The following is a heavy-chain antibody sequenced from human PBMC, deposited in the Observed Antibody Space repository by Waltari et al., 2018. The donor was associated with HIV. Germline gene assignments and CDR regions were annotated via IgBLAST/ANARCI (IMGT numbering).Heavy chain of an antibody. CDR2: ISWNRGRI. V-gene: IGHV3-9*01. Sequence: EVQLVESGGGLVQPGRSLRLSCAVSGFTFVDYSMPWVRKAPGKGLEWVTGISWNRGRIGYADSVKGRFTISRDNAKNSLYLQMNSLRAEDTALYYCAKDKRRYCSSTSCYYYFDYWGQGTLVTVSS. D-gene: IGHD2-2*01. J-gene: IGHJ4*02. CDR3: AKDKRRYCSSTSCYYYFDY. CDR1: GFTFVDYS.